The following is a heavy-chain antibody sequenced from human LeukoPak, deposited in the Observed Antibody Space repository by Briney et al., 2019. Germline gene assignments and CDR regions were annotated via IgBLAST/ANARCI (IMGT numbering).Heavy chain of an antibody. CDR3: AREHKDYDGDGYYYAY. V-gene: IGHV4-4*07. D-gene: IGHD2-21*02. Sequence: SETLSLTCSXSGXXXXXYYWXXXXXPAGXGLEWIGRVYVGRNTDHXPSLRSRVTMSVDSSKNQFSLRLTSVTAADTAVYYCAREHKDYDGDGYYYAYWGQGTLVTVSS. J-gene: IGHJ4*02. CDR2: VYVGRNT. CDR1: GXXXXXYY.